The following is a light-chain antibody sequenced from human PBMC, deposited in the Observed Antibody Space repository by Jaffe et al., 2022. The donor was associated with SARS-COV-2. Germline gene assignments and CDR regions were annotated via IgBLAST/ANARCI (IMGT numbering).Light chain of an antibody. Sequence: QSALTQPRSVSGSPGQSVTISCTGTSNDVGGYNYVSWYQQHPGKAPKLIIYDVTERPSGVPDRFSGSKSGNTASLTISGLQAEDEADFYCCSYAGTYTYVFGTGTKVTVL. CDR3: CSYAGTYTYV. J-gene: IGLJ1*01. V-gene: IGLV2-11*01. CDR2: DVT. CDR1: SNDVGGYNY.